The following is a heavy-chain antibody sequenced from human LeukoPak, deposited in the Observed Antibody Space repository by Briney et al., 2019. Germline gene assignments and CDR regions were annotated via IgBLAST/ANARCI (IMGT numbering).Heavy chain of an antibody. CDR3: ARDIDSTDY. V-gene: IGHV3-7*01. D-gene: IGHD3-22*01. CDR1: GFTFRSYW. Sequence: GGSLRLSCAAPGFTFRSYWMSWVRQAPGKGLEWVANIKQDGSEKYYVDSVKGRFTLSRDNAKNSLYLQMSSLRAEDTAVYYCARDIDSTDYWGQGTLVTVSS. CDR2: IKQDGSEK. J-gene: IGHJ4*02.